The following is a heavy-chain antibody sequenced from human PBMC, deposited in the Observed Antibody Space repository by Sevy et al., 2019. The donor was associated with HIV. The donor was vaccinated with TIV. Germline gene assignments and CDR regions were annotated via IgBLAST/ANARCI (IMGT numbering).Heavy chain of an antibody. D-gene: IGHD2-2*01. CDR1: GYTFMNYG. CDR2: INTNTGNP. J-gene: IGHJ6*02. V-gene: IGHV7-4-1*04. CDR3: ARRSRGIVTVVAAQHYYGMDV. Sequence: ASVKVSCKASGYTFMNYGLNWVRQAPGQGLEWMGWINTNTGNPTFAQGFTGRFVFSLDTSVNMAYLQISSLNTEDTAVYYCARRSRGIVTVVAAQHYYGMDVWGQGTTVTVSS.